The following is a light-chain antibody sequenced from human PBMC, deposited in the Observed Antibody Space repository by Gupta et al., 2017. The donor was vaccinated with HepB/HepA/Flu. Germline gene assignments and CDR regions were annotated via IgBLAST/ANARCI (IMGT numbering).Light chain of an antibody. Sequence: EIVLTQSPATLPLSQGERSTRACRASQSVSSYLAWYQQKPGQAPRLLIYDASNSATGIPVRFSWRGYVKDFTLTSSSRENEGFAVYYVQQRSTLCSFGQGTKMEIK. J-gene: IGKJ2*04. V-gene: IGKV3-11*01. CDR3: QQRSTLCS. CDR1: QSVSSY. CDR2: DAS.